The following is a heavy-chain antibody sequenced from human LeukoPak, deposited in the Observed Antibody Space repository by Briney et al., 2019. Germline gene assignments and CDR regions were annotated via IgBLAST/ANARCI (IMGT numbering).Heavy chain of an antibody. CDR1: GGSISSYY. J-gene: IGHJ4*02. Sequence: SETLSLTCTVSGGSISSYYWSWIPQPPGQGLEGSGYIYYSGSTNYNPSLKSRVTISVDTSKNQFSLKLSSVTAADTAVYYCARDSNYYDSSGYRYYFDYWGQGTLVTVSS. CDR2: IYYSGST. CDR3: ARDSNYYDSSGYRYYFDY. D-gene: IGHD3-22*01. V-gene: IGHV4-59*01.